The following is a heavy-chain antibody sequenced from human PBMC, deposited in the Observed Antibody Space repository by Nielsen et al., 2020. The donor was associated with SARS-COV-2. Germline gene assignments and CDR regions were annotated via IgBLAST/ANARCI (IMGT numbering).Heavy chain of an antibody. CDR3: ARGPGYCSGGSCYWGGGDIDY. V-gene: IGHV3-11*05. CDR2: ISSTGTYT. D-gene: IGHD2-15*01. Sequence: GESLKISCAASGFIFGDSYMSWIRQAPGKGLEWISYISSTGTYTNYVDSVKGRFTISRDNAKRSLYLQMNSLRAEDTALYHCARGPGYCSGGSCYWGGGDIDYWGQGTLVTVSS. CDR1: GFIFGDSY. J-gene: IGHJ4*02.